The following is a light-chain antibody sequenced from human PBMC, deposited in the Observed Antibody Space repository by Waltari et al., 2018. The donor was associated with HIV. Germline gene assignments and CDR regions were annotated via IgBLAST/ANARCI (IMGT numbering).Light chain of an antibody. CDR3: ASWDDSLNGYV. CDR1: SSNIGTNT. Sequence: QSVLTQPPSASGTPGQRVTISCSGSSSNIGTNTENWYQQLPGTAPKLLIYSYNQRPSGGPDRFPGSKSGTSASLAISGLQSEDEADYYCASWDDSLNGYVFGTGTKVTVL. CDR2: SYN. J-gene: IGLJ1*01. V-gene: IGLV1-44*01.